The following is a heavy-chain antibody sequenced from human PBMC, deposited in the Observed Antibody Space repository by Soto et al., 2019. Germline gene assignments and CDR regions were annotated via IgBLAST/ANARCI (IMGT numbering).Heavy chain of an antibody. CDR2: IIVSNGSP. CDR1: GYTFTSHT. D-gene: IGHD2-8*01. V-gene: IGHV1-3*01. J-gene: IGHJ4*02. Sequence: QVHLVQSGAEVKEPGASVRVSCEASGYTFTSHTVHWARQAPGQGLEWMGWIIVSNGSPRYAPQFQGRITFGRDTSATTAYMELTSLTFEDTAVYYSAREPEDGVPGDYWGQGTLVVVSS. CDR3: AREPEDGVPGDY.